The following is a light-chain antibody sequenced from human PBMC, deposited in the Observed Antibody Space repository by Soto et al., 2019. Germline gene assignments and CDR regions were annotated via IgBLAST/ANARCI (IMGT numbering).Light chain of an antibody. CDR1: QSISSW. V-gene: IGKV1-5*03. J-gene: IGKJ1*01. CDR2: RAS. Sequence: DIQMTQSPSTLSASVGDRVIITCRASQSISSWLAWYQQKPGKAPDLLIYRASTLKTGIPSRFSCRRSGTEFTLTISNPQPDDFVSYYSQQYARASWTFGPGTKVEVK. CDR3: QQYARASWT.